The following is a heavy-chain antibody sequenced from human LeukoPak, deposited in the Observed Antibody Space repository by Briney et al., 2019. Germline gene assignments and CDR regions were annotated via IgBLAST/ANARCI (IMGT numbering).Heavy chain of an antibody. V-gene: IGHV4-4*07. J-gene: IGHJ5*02. CDR1: GGSISSYY. Sequence: PSETLSLTCTVSGGSISSYYWSWIRQPAGKGLEWIGRIYTSGSTNCNPSLKSRVTMSVDTSKNQFSLKLSSVTAADTAVYYCASGPNIAAAGTRFDPWGQGTLVTVSS. D-gene: IGHD6-13*01. CDR2: IYTSGST. CDR3: ASGPNIAAAGTRFDP.